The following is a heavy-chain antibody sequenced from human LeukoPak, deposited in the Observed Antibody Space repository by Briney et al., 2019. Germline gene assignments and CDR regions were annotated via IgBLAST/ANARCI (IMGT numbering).Heavy chain of an antibody. CDR1: GGSVSSNY. Sequence: SETLSLTCTVSGGSVSSNYWSWIRQPPGKGLEWIGYVYTGGSTYYKPSLKSRVTISVDTSKNQFSLKLSSVTAADTAVYYCAGDKHDSSGYFYYFNYWGQGTLVTVSS. V-gene: IGHV4-4*08. D-gene: IGHD3-22*01. CDR3: AGDKHDSSGYFYYFNY. J-gene: IGHJ4*02. CDR2: VYTGGST.